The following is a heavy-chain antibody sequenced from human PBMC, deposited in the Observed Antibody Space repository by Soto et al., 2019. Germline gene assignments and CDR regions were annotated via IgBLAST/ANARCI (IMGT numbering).Heavy chain of an antibody. V-gene: IGHV1-18*01. D-gene: IGHD3-10*01. Sequence: GASVKVSCKASGDTFASVGFSWVRQAPGQGLEWLGWISAYNGNTHYAQKVRDRVTLTTDTSTNTAYMESRSLTSGDTAVYYCARDQESITDRILQYWGQGTRVTVSS. CDR3: ARDQESITDRILQY. CDR2: ISAYNGNT. J-gene: IGHJ4*02. CDR1: GDTFASVG.